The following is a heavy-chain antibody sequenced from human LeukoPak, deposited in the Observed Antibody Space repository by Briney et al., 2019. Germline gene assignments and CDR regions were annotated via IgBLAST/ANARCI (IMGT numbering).Heavy chain of an antibody. Sequence: PGGALRLSCAASGFTFSSYAMSWVRQAPGKGLEWVSAIRGSGGSTYYADSVKGRFTISRGNSKNTLYLQMNSLRAEDTAVYYCAKVRQVGYYGSGSYSHYFDYWGQGTLVTVSS. CDR2: IRGSGGST. V-gene: IGHV3-23*01. CDR1: GFTFSSYA. J-gene: IGHJ4*02. CDR3: AKVRQVGYYGSGSYSHYFDY. D-gene: IGHD3-10*01.